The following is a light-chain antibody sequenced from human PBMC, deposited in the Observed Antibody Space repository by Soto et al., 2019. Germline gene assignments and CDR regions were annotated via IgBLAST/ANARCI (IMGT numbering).Light chain of an antibody. CDR3: GTWDTSLSAGV. Sequence: QSVLTQPPSVSAAPGQRVTVSCSGSTSNIGNNFVSWYRHLPGTAPKLLIFDNNKRPSGIPDRFSGSKSGTSATLGITGLQTGDEADYYCGTWDTSLSAGVFGTGTKVTVL. CDR2: DNN. J-gene: IGLJ1*01. V-gene: IGLV1-51*01. CDR1: TSNIGNNF.